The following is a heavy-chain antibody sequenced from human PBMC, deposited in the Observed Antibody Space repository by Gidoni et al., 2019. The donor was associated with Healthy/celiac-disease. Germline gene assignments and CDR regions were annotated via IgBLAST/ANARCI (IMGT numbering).Heavy chain of an antibody. D-gene: IGHD1-26*01. J-gene: IGHJ4*02. CDR2: ISWNSGSI. Sequence: EVQLVESGGGLVQPGRSLRLSCAASGFTFDDYAMHWVRQAPGKGLEWVSGISWNSGSIGYADSVKGRFTISRDNAKNSLYLQMNSLRAEDTALYYCAKDRDGSYYRYFDYWGQGTLVTVSS. V-gene: IGHV3-9*01. CDR3: AKDRDGSYYRYFDY. CDR1: GFTFDDYA.